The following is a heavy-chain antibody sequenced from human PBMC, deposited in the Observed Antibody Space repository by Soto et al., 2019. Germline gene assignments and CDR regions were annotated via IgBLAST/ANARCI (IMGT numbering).Heavy chain of an antibody. CDR3: ARGFGRLDP. CDR1: GFTFSSYS. V-gene: IGHV3-48*04. J-gene: IGHJ5*02. Sequence: GVSLRLSCVASGFTFSSYSMNWVRQAPGKGLEWLSYVSSSSGTIYYADSVKGRFTISRDNAKNSLYLQMNSLRAEDTAVYYCARGFGRLDPWGQGTLVTVSS. CDR2: VSSSSGTI. D-gene: IGHD3-10*01.